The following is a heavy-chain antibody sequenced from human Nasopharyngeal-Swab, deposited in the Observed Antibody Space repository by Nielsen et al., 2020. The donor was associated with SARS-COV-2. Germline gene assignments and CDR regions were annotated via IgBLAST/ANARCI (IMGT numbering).Heavy chain of an antibody. Sequence: GESLKISCAASGFTFSDYYMSWIRQAPGKGLEWVSYISSSGSTIYYADSVKGRFTISRDNAKNSLYLQMNSLRAEDTAVYYCARSIRSWPFGLQHWGQGTLVTVSS. D-gene: IGHD6-13*01. V-gene: IGHV3-11*04. CDR3: ARSIRSWPFGLQH. J-gene: IGHJ1*01. CDR2: ISSSGSTI. CDR1: GFTFSDYY.